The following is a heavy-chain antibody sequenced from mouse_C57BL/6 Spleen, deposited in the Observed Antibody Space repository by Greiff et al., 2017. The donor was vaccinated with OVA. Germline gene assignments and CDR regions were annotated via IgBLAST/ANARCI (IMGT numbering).Heavy chain of an antibody. CDR1: GFTFSSYA. J-gene: IGHJ2*01. V-gene: IGHV5-9-1*02. CDR2: ISSGGDYI. Sequence: EVKVEESGEGLVKPGGSLKLSCAASGFTFSSYAMSWVRQTPEKRLEWVAYISSGGDYIYYADTVKGRFTISRDNARNTLYLQMSSLKSEDTAMYYCTRDYYGSSYWGQGTTLTVSS. D-gene: IGHD1-1*01. CDR3: TRDYYGSSY.